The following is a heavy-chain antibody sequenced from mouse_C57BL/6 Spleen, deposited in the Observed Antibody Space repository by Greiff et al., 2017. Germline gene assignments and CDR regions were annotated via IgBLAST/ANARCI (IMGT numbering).Heavy chain of an antibody. V-gene: IGHV1-82*01. CDR2: IYPGDGDT. D-gene: IGHD1-1*01. J-gene: IGHJ2*01. CDR3: ARSRDYYGSSSYFDY. Sequence: QVQLKQSGPELVKPGASVKISCKASGYAFSSSWMNWVKQRPGKGLEWIGRIYPGDGDTNYNGKFKGKATLTADNSSSTAYMQLSSLTSEDSAVYFCARSRDYYGSSSYFDYWGQGTTLTVSS. CDR1: GYAFSSSW.